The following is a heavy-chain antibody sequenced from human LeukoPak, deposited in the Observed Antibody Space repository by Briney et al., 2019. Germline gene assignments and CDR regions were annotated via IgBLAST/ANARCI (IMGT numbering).Heavy chain of an antibody. D-gene: IGHD5-18*01. CDR2: INPSGGST. Sequence: ASVKVSCKASGGTFSSYTISWVRQAPGQGLEWMGIINPSGGSTSYAQKFQGRVTMTRDTSTSTVYMDLSSLRSEDTAVYYCAREHTAMAPVRWFDPWGQGTLVTVSS. CDR3: AREHTAMAPVRWFDP. CDR1: GGTFSSYT. V-gene: IGHV1-46*01. J-gene: IGHJ5*02.